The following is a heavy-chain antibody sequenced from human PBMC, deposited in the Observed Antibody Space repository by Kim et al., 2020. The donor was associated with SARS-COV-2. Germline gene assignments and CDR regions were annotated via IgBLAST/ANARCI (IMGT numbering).Heavy chain of an antibody. CDR1: GGTFSSYA. J-gene: IGHJ6*02. V-gene: IGHV1-69*13. CDR2: IIPIFGTA. CDR3: ARSSIAARGPYYYYGMDV. Sequence: SVKVSCKASGGTFSSYAISWVRQAPGQGLEWMGGIIPIFGTANYAQKFQGRVTITADESTSTAYMELSSLRSEDTAVYYCARSSIAARGPYYYYGMDVWGQGTTVTVSS. D-gene: IGHD6-6*01.